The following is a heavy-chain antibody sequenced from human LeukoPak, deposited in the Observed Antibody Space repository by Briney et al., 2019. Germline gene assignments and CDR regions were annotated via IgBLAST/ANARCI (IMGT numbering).Heavy chain of an antibody. J-gene: IGHJ4*02. CDR3: AKVDCSGSSCYQFDC. D-gene: IGHD2-15*01. CDR2: IIGSGGST. CDR1: GFTFSNYA. V-gene: IGHV3-23*01. Sequence: GGPLRLSCAASGFTFSNYAMSWLRQARGKGLEWVSGIIGSGGSTFYADSVKGRFTISRDNSKNTLYLQMNSLRAEDTAVYYCAKVDCSGSSCYQFDCWGQGTLVTVSS.